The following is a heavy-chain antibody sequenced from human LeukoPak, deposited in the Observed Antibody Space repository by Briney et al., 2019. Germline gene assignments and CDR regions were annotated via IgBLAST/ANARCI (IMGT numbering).Heavy chain of an antibody. D-gene: IGHD3-10*01. CDR2: ISGRDDRT. CDR1: GFTFSSHA. Sequence: QPGGSLRLSCSASGFTFSSHALSWVGQPPGKGLEWVSSISGRDDRTFHADFVRGRFTISKDNSKTTVYLQMNNLRADDTALYYCASIWIGEFGAWGLGTLVTVSS. V-gene: IGHV3-23*01. CDR3: ASIWIGEFGA. J-gene: IGHJ5*02.